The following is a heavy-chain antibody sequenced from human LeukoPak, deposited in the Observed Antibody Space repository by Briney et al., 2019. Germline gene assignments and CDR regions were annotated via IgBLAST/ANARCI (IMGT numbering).Heavy chain of an antibody. CDR2: IYHSGST. D-gene: IGHD7-27*01. V-gene: IGHV4-38-2*01. Sequence: PSETLSLTCAVSGYSISSGYYWGGIRQPPGKGLEWIGSIYHSGSTYYNPSLKSRVAISVDTSKNQFSLKLSSVTAADTAVYYCARLRMGMGSVDYWGQGTLVTVSS. CDR1: GYSISSGYY. J-gene: IGHJ4*02. CDR3: ARLRMGMGSVDY.